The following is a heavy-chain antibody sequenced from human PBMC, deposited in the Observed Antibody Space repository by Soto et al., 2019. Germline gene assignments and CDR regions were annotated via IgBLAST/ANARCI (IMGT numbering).Heavy chain of an antibody. J-gene: IGHJ6*02. Sequence: SETLSRTCAVSGGSISSGGYSWSWIRQPPGKGLEWIGYIYHSGSTYYNPSLKSRVTISVDRSKNQFSLKLSSVTAADTAVYYCARASDTDYYYYGMDVWGQGTTVTVSS. CDR1: GGSISSGGYS. CDR3: ARASDTDYYYYGMDV. V-gene: IGHV4-30-2*01. D-gene: IGHD5-18*01. CDR2: IYHSGST.